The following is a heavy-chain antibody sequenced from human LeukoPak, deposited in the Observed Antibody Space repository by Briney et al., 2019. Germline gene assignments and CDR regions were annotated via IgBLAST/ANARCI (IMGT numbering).Heavy chain of an antibody. Sequence: GGSLRLSCAASGFTFSSSATSWVRQAPGKGLEWVSVIYSGGSTYYADSVKGRFTISRDNSKNTLYLQMNSLRAEDTAVYYCARDTYYYDSSGYYYYYYGMDVWGQGTTVTVSS. CDR3: ARDTYYYDSSGYYYYYYGMDV. J-gene: IGHJ6*02. CDR1: GFTFSSSA. V-gene: IGHV3-53*01. CDR2: IYSGGST. D-gene: IGHD3-22*01.